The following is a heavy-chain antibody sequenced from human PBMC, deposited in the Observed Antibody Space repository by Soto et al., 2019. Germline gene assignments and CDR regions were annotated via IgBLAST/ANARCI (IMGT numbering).Heavy chain of an antibody. CDR3: ARDRATFNYYYYYGMDV. CDR2: IWYEGSNK. Sequence: GSLRLSCAASGXTFRSYGMDWVRRAPGKGLEWVAVIWYEGSNKYYADAVKGRFTISRDKSKNTLYLQMNSLRDEDMAVYYCARDRATFNYYYYYGMDVWGQGTTVTVSS. V-gene: IGHV3-33*01. D-gene: IGHD3-16*01. CDR1: GXTFRSYG. J-gene: IGHJ6*02.